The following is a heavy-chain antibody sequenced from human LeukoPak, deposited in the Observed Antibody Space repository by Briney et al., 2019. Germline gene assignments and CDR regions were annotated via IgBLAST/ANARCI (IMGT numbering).Heavy chain of an antibody. Sequence: GGSLRLSCAASGFTFNNYVMSWVRQAPGKGLEWVSAISGSGGSTYYADSVKGRFTISRDSSKNTLYLQMNSLRAEDTAVYYCAKRFTAKGYYFDYWGQGTLVTVSS. V-gene: IGHV3-23*01. J-gene: IGHJ4*02. CDR3: AKRFTAKGYYFDY. CDR1: GFTFNNYV. D-gene: IGHD3-16*01. CDR2: ISGSGGST.